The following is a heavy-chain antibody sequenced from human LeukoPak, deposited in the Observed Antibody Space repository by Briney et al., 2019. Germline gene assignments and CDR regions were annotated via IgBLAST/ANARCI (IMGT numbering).Heavy chain of an antibody. CDR3: AREQVRSSGWSHNWFDP. CDR2: TYYRSKWYN. D-gene: IGHD6-19*01. Sequence: SQTLSLTCAISGDSVSSNSAAWNWIRQSPARGLEWLGRTYYRSKWYNDYAVSVKSRITINPDTSKNQFSLQLNSVTPGDTAVYYCAREQVRSSGWSHNWFDPWGQGTLVTVSS. J-gene: IGHJ5*02. V-gene: IGHV6-1*01. CDR1: GDSVSSNSAA.